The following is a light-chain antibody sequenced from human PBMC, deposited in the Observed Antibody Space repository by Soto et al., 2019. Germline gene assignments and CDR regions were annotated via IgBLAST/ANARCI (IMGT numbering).Light chain of an antibody. CDR2: GAS. V-gene: IGKV3-15*01. Sequence: EIMMTQTPATLSVSPGERGTLSCWASQSVSSNLAWYQQRPGQAPRLLIYGASTRAAGIPARFSGSGSGTDFTLTISGLQSEDSAVYYCQQYNDWPPELTFGGGTEVEIK. CDR3: QQYNDWPPELT. CDR1: QSVSSN. J-gene: IGKJ4*01.